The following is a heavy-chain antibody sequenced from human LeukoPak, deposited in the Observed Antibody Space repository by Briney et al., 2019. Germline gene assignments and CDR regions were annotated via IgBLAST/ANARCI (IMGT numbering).Heavy chain of an antibody. Sequence: GGSLRLSCAASGFTLSSHSMNWVRQAPGKGLEWVSSISSSSSYIYYADSVKGRFTISRDNAKNSLYLQMNSLRAEDTAVYYCARDIWFGELSSPNCFDYWGQGTLVTVSS. CDR3: ARDIWFGELSSPNCFDY. V-gene: IGHV3-21*01. CDR2: ISSSSSYI. J-gene: IGHJ4*02. CDR1: GFTLSSHS. D-gene: IGHD3-10*01.